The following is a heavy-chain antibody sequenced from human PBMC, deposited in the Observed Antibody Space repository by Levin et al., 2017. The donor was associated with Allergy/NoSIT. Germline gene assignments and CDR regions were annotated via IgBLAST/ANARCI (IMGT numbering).Heavy chain of an antibody. D-gene: IGHD2-8*01. J-gene: IGHJ6*02. CDR3: ARVLMLPPDYYYDGMDV. Sequence: SVKVSCKASGGTFSSYAISWVRQAPGQGLEWMGGIIPIFGTANYAQKFQGRVTITADESTSTAYMELSSLRSEDTAVYYCARVLMLPPDYYYDGMDVWGQGTTVTVSS. CDR1: GGTFSSYA. CDR2: IIPIFGTA. V-gene: IGHV1-69*13.